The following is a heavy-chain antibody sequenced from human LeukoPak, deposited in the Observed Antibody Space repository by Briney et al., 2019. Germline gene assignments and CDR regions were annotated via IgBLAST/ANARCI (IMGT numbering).Heavy chain of an antibody. CDR3: ARAGWTVAFDI. V-gene: IGHV1-2*06. CDR1: GHTFTTYY. J-gene: IGHJ3*02. CDR2: INPNSGGT. D-gene: IGHD3/OR15-3a*01. Sequence: ASVKVSCKASGHTFTTYYMHWVRQAPGQGLEWMGRINPNSGGTDYAQKFQGRVTMTRDTSISTLYMELGSLRSDDTAVYYCARAGWTVAFDIWGQGTMVTVSS.